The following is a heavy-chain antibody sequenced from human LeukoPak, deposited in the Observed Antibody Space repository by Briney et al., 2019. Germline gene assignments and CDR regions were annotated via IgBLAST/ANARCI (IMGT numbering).Heavy chain of an antibody. CDR3: AKSRQDIVVVPAAILFDP. D-gene: IGHD2-2*01. CDR1: GFTFDDYA. J-gene: IGHJ5*02. V-gene: IGHV3-9*01. Sequence: GGSLRLSCAASGFTFDDYAMHWVRQAPGKGLEWVSGISWNSGSIGYADSVKGRFTISRDNAKNSLYLQMNSLRAEDTALYYCAKSRQDIVVVPAAILFDPWGQGTLVTVSS. CDR2: ISWNSGSI.